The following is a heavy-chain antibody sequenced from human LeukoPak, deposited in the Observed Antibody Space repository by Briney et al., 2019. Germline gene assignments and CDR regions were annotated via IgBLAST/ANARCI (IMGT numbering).Heavy chain of an antibody. J-gene: IGHJ4*02. CDR1: GFTFSSYW. V-gene: IGHV3-7*03. CDR3: AKGVRPTYCSSTSCYAPFDY. Sequence: GGSLRLSCAASGFTFSSYWMSWVRQAPGKGLEWVANIKQDGSEKYYVDSVKGRFTISRDNAKNSLYLQMNSLRAEDTAVYYCAKGVRPTYCSSTSCYAPFDYWGQGTLVTVSS. D-gene: IGHD2-2*01. CDR2: IKQDGSEK.